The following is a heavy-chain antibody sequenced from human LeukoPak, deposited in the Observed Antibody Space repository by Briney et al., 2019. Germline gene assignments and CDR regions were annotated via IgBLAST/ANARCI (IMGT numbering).Heavy chain of an antibody. V-gene: IGHV1-46*01. D-gene: IGHD1-26*01. CDR1: GYTFTSYY. CDR2: INPSGGST. CDR3: ARDGSGSYYVRFQLDDY. Sequence: ASVKVSCKASGYTFTSYYMHWVRQAPGQGLEWMGIINPSGGSTSYAQKFQGRVTMTRDTSISTAYMELSRLRSDDTAVYYCARDGSGSYYVRFQLDDYWGQGTLVTVSS. J-gene: IGHJ4*02.